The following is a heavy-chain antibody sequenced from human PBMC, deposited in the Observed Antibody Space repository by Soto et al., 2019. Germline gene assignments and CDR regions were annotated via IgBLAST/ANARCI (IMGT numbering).Heavy chain of an antibody. CDR2: IYYSGST. J-gene: IGHJ6*03. CDR3: ARGQFGWFGEKFYYYYYYMDV. Sequence: SETLSLTCTVSGGSISSYYWSWIRQPPGKGLERIGYIYYSGSTNYNPSLKSRVTISVDTSKNQFSLKLSSVTAADTAVYYCARGQFGWFGEKFYYYYYYMDVWGKGTTVTVSS. D-gene: IGHD3-10*01. CDR1: GGSISSYY. V-gene: IGHV4-59*01.